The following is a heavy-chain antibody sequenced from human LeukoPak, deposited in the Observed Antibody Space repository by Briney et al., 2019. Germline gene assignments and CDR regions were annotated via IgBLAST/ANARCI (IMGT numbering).Heavy chain of an antibody. V-gene: IGHV3-30*19. D-gene: IGHD3-22*01. Sequence: GGSLRLSCAASGFTFSSYGMHWVRQAPGKGLEWVAVISYDGSNKYYADSVKGRFTISRDNSKNTLYLQMNSLRAVDTAVYYCARDSANYYDSSGYPPDYWGQGTLVTVSS. CDR2: ISYDGSNK. J-gene: IGHJ4*02. CDR1: GFTFSSYG. CDR3: ARDSANYYDSSGYPPDY.